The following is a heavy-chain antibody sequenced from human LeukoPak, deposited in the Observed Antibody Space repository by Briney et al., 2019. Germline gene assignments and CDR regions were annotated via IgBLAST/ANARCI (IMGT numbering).Heavy chain of an antibody. CDR3: ARDLVGATDAFDI. Sequence: SETLSLTCTVSGYSISSAYYWGWIRQPPGKGLEWIGSFYPSGNTYYNPSLKSRVTMSVDTSKNQFSLKLSSVTAADTAVYYCARDLVGATDAFDIWGQGTMVTVSS. V-gene: IGHV4-38-2*02. CDR1: GYSISSAYY. D-gene: IGHD1-26*01. J-gene: IGHJ3*02. CDR2: FYPSGNT.